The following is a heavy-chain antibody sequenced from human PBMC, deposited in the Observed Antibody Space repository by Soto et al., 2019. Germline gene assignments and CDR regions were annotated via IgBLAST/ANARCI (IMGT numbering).Heavy chain of an antibody. CDR1: GYTFTSYY. CDR3: ARGDGYNAYSSPGYYYYYGMDV. D-gene: IGHD2-15*01. J-gene: IGHJ6*02. CDR2: INPSGGST. Sequence: ASVKVSCKASGYTFTSYYMHWVRQAPGQGLEWMGIINPSGGSTSYAQKFQGRVTMTRDTSTSTVYMELSSLRSEDTAVYYCARGDGYNAYSSPGYYYYYGMDVWGQGTTVTVSS. V-gene: IGHV1-46*01.